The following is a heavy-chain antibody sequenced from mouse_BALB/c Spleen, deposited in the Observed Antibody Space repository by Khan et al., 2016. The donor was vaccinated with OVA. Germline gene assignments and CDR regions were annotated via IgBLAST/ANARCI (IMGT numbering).Heavy chain of an antibody. V-gene: IGHV1-52*01. CDR3: ARNPFAY. Sequence: QVQLQQPGAELVRPGASVKLSCEASGYTFTSYWMNWAKQSPEQGLAWIGRIDPYDSETHYNQSVNDKAVVPVDKSSITAHIQLISLTSEDSAVDFCARNPFAYWGQGTLVTGSA. CDR1: GYTFTSYW. J-gene: IGHJ3*01. CDR2: IDPYDSET.